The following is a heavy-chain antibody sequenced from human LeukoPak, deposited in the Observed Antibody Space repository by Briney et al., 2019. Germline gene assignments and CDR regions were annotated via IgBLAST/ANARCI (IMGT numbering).Heavy chain of an antibody. Sequence: SETLSLTCAVSGGSISSSNWWSWVRQPPGKGLEWIGEIYHSGSTNYNPSLKSRVTISVDKSKNQFSLKLSSVTAEDTAVYYCARDLGGMATSTFDYWGQGTLVTVSS. CDR3: ARDLGGMATSTFDY. CDR1: GGSISSSNW. CDR2: IYHSGST. J-gene: IGHJ4*02. D-gene: IGHD5-24*01. V-gene: IGHV4-4*02.